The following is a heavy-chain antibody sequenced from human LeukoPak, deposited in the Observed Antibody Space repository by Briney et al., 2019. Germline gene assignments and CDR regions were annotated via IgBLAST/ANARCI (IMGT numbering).Heavy chain of an antibody. V-gene: IGHV3-30*03. J-gene: IGHJ4*02. Sequence: GGSLRLSCSASGFTFSSYGMHWVRQAPGKGLEWVAVISHGGSNKYYTDSVKGRFTISRDNSENTLYLQMTSLRAEDTAVYYCAVIYGSGSYFLDYWGQGTLVTVSS. CDR3: AVIYGSGSYFLDY. CDR2: ISHGGSNK. CDR1: GFTFSSYG. D-gene: IGHD3-10*01.